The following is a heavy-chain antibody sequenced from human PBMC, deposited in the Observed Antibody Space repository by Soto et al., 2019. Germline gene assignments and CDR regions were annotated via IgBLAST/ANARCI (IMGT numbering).Heavy chain of an antibody. J-gene: IGHJ4*02. V-gene: IGHV1-3*01. D-gene: IGHD5-18*01. CDR1: GYTFTSYA. Sequence: HVQLVPSGAEVKKPGASVKVSCKASGYTFTSYAMHWVRQAPGQRLEWMGWINAGNGNTKYSKKFQGRVTITSDKSARTAYMELSSLRSEDTAVYYCARDPGYSYGYNWGQGTLVTVSS. CDR2: INAGNGNT. CDR3: ARDPGYSYGYN.